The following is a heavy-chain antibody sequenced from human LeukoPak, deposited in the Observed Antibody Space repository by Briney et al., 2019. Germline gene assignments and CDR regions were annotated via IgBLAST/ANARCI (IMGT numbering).Heavy chain of an antibody. Sequence: SETLSLTCTVSGGSISSYYWSWIRQPPGKGLEWIGYIYYNGSTNYNPSLKSRVTISVDTSKNQFSLKLSSVTAADTAVYYCARVGSSYHDAFDIWGQGTMVTVSS. V-gene: IGHV4-59*01. CDR1: GGSISSYY. CDR2: IYYNGST. D-gene: IGHD6-6*01. CDR3: ARVGSSYHDAFDI. J-gene: IGHJ3*02.